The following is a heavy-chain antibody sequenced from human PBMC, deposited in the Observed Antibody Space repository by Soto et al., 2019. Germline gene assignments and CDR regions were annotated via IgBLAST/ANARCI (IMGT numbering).Heavy chain of an antibody. CDR2: ISSSSSYI. J-gene: IGHJ6*02. Sequence: AGGSLRLSCAASGFTFSSYSMNWVRQAPGKRQEWVSSISSSSSYIYYADAVKGRFTISRDNAKNSLYLQMNSLRAEDTAVYYCARDDYGDYVKGMDVWGQGTTVTVSS. CDR1: GFTFSSYS. V-gene: IGHV3-21*01. D-gene: IGHD4-17*01. CDR3: ARDDYGDYVKGMDV.